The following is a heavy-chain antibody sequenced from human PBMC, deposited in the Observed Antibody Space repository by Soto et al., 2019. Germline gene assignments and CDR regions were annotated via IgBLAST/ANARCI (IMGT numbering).Heavy chain of an antibody. J-gene: IGHJ4*02. D-gene: IGHD3-16*01. CDR3: GGESLFRLGD. Sequence: EVQLVESGGGLVQPGGSLRLSCEVSGFTLSDHHMNWVRQAPGKGLEWLGRTRKKSEGYTTEYAASVSGRFTLSREYSKNSGFLENDRLKNEGTAGYYWGGESLFRLGDLGQGTLVTGSS. V-gene: IGHV3-72*01. CDR2: TRKKSEGYTT. CDR1: GFTLSDHH.